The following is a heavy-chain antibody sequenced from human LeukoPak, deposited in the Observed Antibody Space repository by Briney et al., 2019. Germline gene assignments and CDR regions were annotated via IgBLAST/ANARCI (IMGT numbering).Heavy chain of an antibody. D-gene: IGHD3-22*01. J-gene: IGHJ4*02. CDR3: ASGYYYDSSGYFFY. CDR1: GGTFSSYT. V-gene: IGHV1-69*02. Sequence: SVKVSCKASGGTFSSYTVSWVRQAPGQGLEWMGRIIPILGIANYAQKFQGRVTITADKSTSTAYMELSSLRSEDTAVYYCASGYYYDSSGYFFYWGQGTLVTVSS. CDR2: IIPILGIA.